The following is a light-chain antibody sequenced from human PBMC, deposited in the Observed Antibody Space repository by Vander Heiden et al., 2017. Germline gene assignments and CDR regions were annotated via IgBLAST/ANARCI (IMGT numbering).Light chain of an antibody. CDR2: KDS. CDR1: ALPTQY. CDR3: QSADSSGTYYV. Sequence: SYELTQPPSVSVSPGQTARITCSGDALPTQYAYWYQQKPGQAPVLVIYKDSERPSGIPERCSGSSSGTTVTLTISGVQAEDEADYYCQSADSSGTYYVFGTGTKVTVL. V-gene: IGLV3-25*03. J-gene: IGLJ1*01.